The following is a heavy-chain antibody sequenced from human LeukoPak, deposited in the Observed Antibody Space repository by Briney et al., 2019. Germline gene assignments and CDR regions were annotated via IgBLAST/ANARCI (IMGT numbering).Heavy chain of an antibody. V-gene: IGHV4-30-2*01. CDR2: IYHSGST. CDR1: GGSISSGGYS. CDR3: ASKSQGLFDY. J-gene: IGHJ4*02. Sequence: PSQTLSLTCAVSGGSISSGGYSWSWIRQPPGKGLEWIGYIYHSGSTYYNPSLKSRVTISVDRSKNQFSLKLSSVTAADTAVYYCASKSQGLFDYWGQGTLVTVSS.